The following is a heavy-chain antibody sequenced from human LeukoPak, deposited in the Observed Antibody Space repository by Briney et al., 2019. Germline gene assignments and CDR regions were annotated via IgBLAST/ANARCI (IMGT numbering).Heavy chain of an antibody. J-gene: IGHJ3*02. CDR1: GFTFSSYS. Sequence: GGSLRLSCAASGFTFSSYSMNWVRQAPGKGLEWVSVIYSGGSTYYADSVKGRFTISRDNSKNTLYLQMNSLRAEDTAVYYCARDQTTYGSGRTGAFDIWGQGTMVTVSS. V-gene: IGHV3-53*01. D-gene: IGHD3-10*01. CDR3: ARDQTTYGSGRTGAFDI. CDR2: IYSGGST.